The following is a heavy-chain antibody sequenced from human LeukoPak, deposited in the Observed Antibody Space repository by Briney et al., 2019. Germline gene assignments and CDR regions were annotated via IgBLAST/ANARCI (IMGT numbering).Heavy chain of an antibody. CDR3: GGDRGKWELPDYFDY. V-gene: IGHV3-30-3*01. D-gene: IGHD1-26*01. CDR2: ISYDGSNK. CDR1: GFTFSSYA. J-gene: IGHJ4*02. Sequence: GGSLRLSCAASGFTFSSYAMHWVRQAPGKGLEWVSVISYDGSNKYYADSVKGRFTISRDNSKNTLYLQMNSLRAEDTAVYYCGGDRGKWELPDYFDYWGQGTLVTVSS.